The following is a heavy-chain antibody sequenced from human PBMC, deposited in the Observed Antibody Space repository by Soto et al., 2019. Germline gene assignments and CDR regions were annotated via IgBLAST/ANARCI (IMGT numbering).Heavy chain of an antibody. Sequence: PGVSLRLSCAASGCTFDDYGMSWVRQAPGKGLEWVSSINWNGGSTGYADSVKGRFTISRDNAKKSLYMQMNSLRAEDTALYYCATLIEVAEVGYWGQGILVTVSS. V-gene: IGHV3-20*04. J-gene: IGHJ4*02. CDR3: ATLIEVAEVGY. D-gene: IGHD6-19*01. CDR2: INWNGGST. CDR1: GCTFDDYG.